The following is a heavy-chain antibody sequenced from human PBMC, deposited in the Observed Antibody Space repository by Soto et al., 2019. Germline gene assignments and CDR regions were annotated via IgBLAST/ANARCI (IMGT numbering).Heavy chain of an antibody. J-gene: IGHJ4*02. Sequence: QVQLVQSGAEVKKPGASVKVSCKASGYTFTSYYMHWVRQAPGQGLEWMGIINPSGGSTSYAQKFQGRVTMTRDTSTSTVYMEPSSLRSDDTAVYYCARRGFITFFGVVISYYFDYWGQGTLVTVSS. CDR2: INPSGGST. CDR1: GYTFTSYY. V-gene: IGHV1-46*03. CDR3: ARRGFITFFGVVISYYFDY. D-gene: IGHD3-3*01.